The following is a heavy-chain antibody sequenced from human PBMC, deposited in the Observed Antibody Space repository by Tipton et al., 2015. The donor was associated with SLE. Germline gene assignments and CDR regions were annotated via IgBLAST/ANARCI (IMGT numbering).Heavy chain of an antibody. J-gene: IGHJ5*02. Sequence: TLSLTCTVSNYSLSSGYYWGWIRQPPGKGLEWIGSIYYSGSTYYNPSLKSRVTISVDTSKNQFSLKLSSVTAADTAVYYCARHPRAMYYYGSGSYPNWFDPWGQGTLVTVSS. CDR2: IYYSGST. V-gene: IGHV4-38-2*02. CDR1: NYSLSSGYY. CDR3: ARHPRAMYYYGSGSYPNWFDP. D-gene: IGHD3-10*01.